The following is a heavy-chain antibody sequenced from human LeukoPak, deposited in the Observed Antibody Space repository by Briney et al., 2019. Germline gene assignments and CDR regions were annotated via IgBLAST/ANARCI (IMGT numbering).Heavy chain of an antibody. J-gene: IGHJ4*02. CDR2: INHSGST. V-gene: IGHV4-34*01. CDR1: GGSFSGYY. CDR3: ASRGYLSYYFDY. D-gene: IGHD5-18*01. Sequence: SETLSLTCAVYGGSFSGYYWSWIRQPPGKGLEWIGEINHSGSTNYNPSLKSRVTISVDTSKNQFSLKLSSVTAADTAVYYCASRGYLSYYFDYWGQGTLVTVSS.